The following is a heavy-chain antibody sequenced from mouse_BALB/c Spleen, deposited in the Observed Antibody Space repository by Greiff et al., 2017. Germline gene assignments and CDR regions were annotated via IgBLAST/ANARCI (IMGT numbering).Heavy chain of an antibody. Sequence: QVQLQQSGAELMKPGASVKISCKATCYTFSSYWIEWVKQRPGHGLEWIGEILPGSGSTNYNEKFKGKATFTADTSSNTAYMQLSSLTSEDSAVYYCARGDYYGSSYEARYAMDYWGQGTSVTVSS. V-gene: IGHV1-9*01. J-gene: IGHJ4*01. CDR3: ARGDYYGSSYEARYAMDY. D-gene: IGHD1-1*01. CDR1: CYTFSSYW. CDR2: ILPGSGST.